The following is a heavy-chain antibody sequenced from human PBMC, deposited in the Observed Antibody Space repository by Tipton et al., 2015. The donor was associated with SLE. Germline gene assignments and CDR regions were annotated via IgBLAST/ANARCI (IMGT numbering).Heavy chain of an antibody. CDR2: ISAYNGNT. CDR3: ARGDSIVVVVAATGYYGMDF. Sequence: QLVQSGPEVKKPGASVKVSCKASGYTFTSYGISWVRQAPGQGLEWMGWISAYNGNTNYAQKPQGRVTLTTDTSTSTAYMELRSLRSDDTAVYFCARGDSIVVVVAATGYYGMDFWGQGTTVTVSS. V-gene: IGHV1-18*01. J-gene: IGHJ6*02. CDR1: GYTFTSYG. D-gene: IGHD2-15*01.